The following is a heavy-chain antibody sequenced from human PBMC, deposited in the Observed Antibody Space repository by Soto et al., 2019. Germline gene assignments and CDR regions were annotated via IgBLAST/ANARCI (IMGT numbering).Heavy chain of an antibody. CDR3: AREGGESTDGLYYFDY. CDR1: GGSITSDHY. J-gene: IGHJ4*02. V-gene: IGHV4-30-4*01. CDR2: IYYSGST. D-gene: IGHD3-16*01. Sequence: QVQLQESGPGLVKPSQTMSLTCTVSGGSITSDHYWRWIRQPPGKGLEWIGHIYYSGSTDDNPSLKSRVSISVDSSKNQVSLKLSSVTAADTAVYYCAREGGESTDGLYYFDYWGQGTLVTVSS.